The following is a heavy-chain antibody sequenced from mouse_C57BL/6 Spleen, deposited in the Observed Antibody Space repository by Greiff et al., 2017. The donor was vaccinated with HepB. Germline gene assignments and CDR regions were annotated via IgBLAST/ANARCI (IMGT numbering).Heavy chain of an antibody. Sequence: LQQSGAELVRPGTSVKVSCKASGYAFTNYLIEWVKQRPGQGLEWIGVINPGSGGTNYNEKFKGKATLTADKSSSTAYMQLSSLTSEDSAVYFCAREDYGNSWFAYWGQGTLVTVSA. J-gene: IGHJ3*01. CDR1: GYAFTNYL. CDR3: AREDYGNSWFAY. CDR2: INPGSGGT. V-gene: IGHV1-54*01. D-gene: IGHD2-1*01.